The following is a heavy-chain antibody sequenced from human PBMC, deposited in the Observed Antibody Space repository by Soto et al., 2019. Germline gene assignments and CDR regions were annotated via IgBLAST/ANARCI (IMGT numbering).Heavy chain of an antibody. J-gene: IGHJ4*02. CDR2: ISGSGGST. CDR3: AKDPSPRYYGSGSYYGY. Sequence: GGSLRLSCAASGFTFSSYAMSWVRQAPGKGLEWVSAISGSGGSTYYADSVKGRFTISRDNSKNTLYLQMNSLRAEDTAVYYCAKDPSPRYYGSGSYYGYWGQGTLVTVSS. CDR1: GFTFSSYA. D-gene: IGHD3-10*01. V-gene: IGHV3-23*01.